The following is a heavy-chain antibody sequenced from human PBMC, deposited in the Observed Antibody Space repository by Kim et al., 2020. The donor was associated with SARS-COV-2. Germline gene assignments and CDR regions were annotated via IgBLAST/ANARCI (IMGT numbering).Heavy chain of an antibody. J-gene: IGHJ4*02. CDR2: ISSSGGST. Sequence: GGSLRLSCAASGFTFSSYAMSWVRQAPGKGLEWVSAISSSGGSTYYADSVKGRFTISRDNSKNTLYLQMNSLRAEDTAVYYCAKGWFGELRTPSDYWGQGTLVTVSS. D-gene: IGHD3-10*01. CDR3: AKGWFGELRTPSDY. CDR1: GFTFSSYA. V-gene: IGHV3-23*01.